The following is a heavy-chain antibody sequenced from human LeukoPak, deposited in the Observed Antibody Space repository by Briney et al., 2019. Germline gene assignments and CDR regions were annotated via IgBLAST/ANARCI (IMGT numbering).Heavy chain of an antibody. V-gene: IGHV1-3*01. CDR3: ARDYQHDY. J-gene: IGHJ4*02. CDR2: ISAGNGNT. Sequence: AASVKVSFKASGYTFTNYAMHWVRQAPGQRLEWMGWISAGNGNTKYSQKFQGRVSITRDTSASTAYMELSSLRSEDTAVYYCARDYQHDYWGQGTLVTVSS. CDR1: GYTFTNYA.